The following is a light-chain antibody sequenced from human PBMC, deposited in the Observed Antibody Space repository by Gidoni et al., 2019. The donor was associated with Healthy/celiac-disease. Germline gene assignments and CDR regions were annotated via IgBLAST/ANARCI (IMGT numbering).Light chain of an antibody. CDR1: QSVSSN. CDR3: QQYNNWPRIT. J-gene: IGKJ1*01. Sequence: EIVMPQSPATLSVSPGERATLSCRASQSVSSNLAWYQQKPGQAPRLRIYGASTRATGIPARFSGSGSGTEFTLTISSLQSEEFAGYYCQQYNNWPRITFGQXTKVEIK. CDR2: GAS. V-gene: IGKV3-15*01.